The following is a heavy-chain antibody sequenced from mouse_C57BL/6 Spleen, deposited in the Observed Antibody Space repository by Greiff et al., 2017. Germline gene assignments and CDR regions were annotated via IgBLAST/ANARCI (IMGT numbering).Heavy chain of an antibody. CDR2: IDPSDSYT. Sequence: QVQLQQPGAELVRPGTSVKLSCTASGYTFTSYWMHWVKQRPGQGLEWIGVIDPSDSYTNYNQKFKGKATLTVDTSSSTAYMQLSSLTSEDSAVYYCARGPSYDYDSDDWGQGTTLTVSS. CDR1: GYTFTSYW. D-gene: IGHD2-4*01. V-gene: IGHV1-59*01. CDR3: ARGPSYDYDSDD. J-gene: IGHJ2*01.